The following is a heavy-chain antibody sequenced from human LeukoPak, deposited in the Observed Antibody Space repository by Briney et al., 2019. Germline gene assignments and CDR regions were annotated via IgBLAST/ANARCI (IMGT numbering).Heavy chain of an antibody. CDR2: IGASGVYT. CDR1: GFTFRHYW. D-gene: IGHD1-26*01. J-gene: IGHJ4*02. V-gene: IGHV3-23*01. CDR3: AKGGSLYFFDS. Sequence: GGSLRLSCAASGFTFRHYWMSWVRQAPGKGLEWVAGIGASGVYTYYAESVKGRFTISRDNPKDTLLLQMDSLRVEDTAVYYCAKGGSLYFFDSWGQGTLVTVSS.